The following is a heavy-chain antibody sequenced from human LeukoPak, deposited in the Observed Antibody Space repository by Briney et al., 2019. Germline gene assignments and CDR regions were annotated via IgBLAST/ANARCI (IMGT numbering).Heavy chain of an antibody. CDR2: IHYDGSSK. D-gene: IGHD3-22*01. CDR3: ARGVTMIVVVTLGFDY. J-gene: IGHJ4*02. Sequence: PGGSLRLSCGASGFTFSSYGMHWVRQAPGKGLEWVAFIHYDGSSKYYADSVKGRFTISRDNAKNSLYLQMNSLRAEDTAVYYCARGVTMIVVVTLGFDYWGQGTLITVSS. CDR1: GFTFSSYG. V-gene: IGHV3-30*02.